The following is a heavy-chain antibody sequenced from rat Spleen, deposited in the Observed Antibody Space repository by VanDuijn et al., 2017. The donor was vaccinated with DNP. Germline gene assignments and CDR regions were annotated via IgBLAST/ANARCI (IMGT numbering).Heavy chain of an antibody. CDR2: INTDGDTT. Sequence: EVQLVESGGGLVQPGRSRKLSCAASGFTFSDYDMAWVRQAPGKGLEWVASINTDGDTTSYPDSVKGRFTISRDNAKSTLYLQMDSLRSEETATYYCAKAGGYSPWYFDYWGQGVMVTVSS. V-gene: IGHV5S23*01. D-gene: IGHD1-11*01. J-gene: IGHJ2*01. CDR1: GFTFSDYD. CDR3: AKAGGYSPWYFDY.